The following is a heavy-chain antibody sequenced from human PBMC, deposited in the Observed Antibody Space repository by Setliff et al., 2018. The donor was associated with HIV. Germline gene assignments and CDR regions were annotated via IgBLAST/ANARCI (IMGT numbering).Heavy chain of an antibody. CDR2: MYYRGTT. J-gene: IGHJ5*02. CDR1: GGSVISSSYY. Sequence: SETLSLTCTVSGGSVISSSYYWGWIRQPPGKGLEWIGTMYYRGTTYNNPSLKSRVTFSADASKNQFSLKLSSVTAADTAVYYCARSTYYFDSSGYKYNWFDPWGQGTRVTVSS. V-gene: IGHV4-39*07. D-gene: IGHD3-22*01. CDR3: ARSTYYFDSSGYKYNWFDP.